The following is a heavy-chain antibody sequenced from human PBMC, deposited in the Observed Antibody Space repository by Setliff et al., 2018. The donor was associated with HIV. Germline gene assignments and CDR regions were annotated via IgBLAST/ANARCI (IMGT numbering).Heavy chain of an antibody. D-gene: IGHD6-19*01. Sequence: GGSLRLSCAASGFTFSDFYLSWVRQAPGKGLEWISYISGGDTIEYAESVRGRFTISRDNPKKSLFLQMNGLRVDDTAVYYCVRAHSGDAFDLWGQGTMVTVSS. CDR2: ISGGDTI. V-gene: IGHV3-11*04. CDR1: GFTFSDFY. J-gene: IGHJ3*01. CDR3: VRAHSGDAFDL.